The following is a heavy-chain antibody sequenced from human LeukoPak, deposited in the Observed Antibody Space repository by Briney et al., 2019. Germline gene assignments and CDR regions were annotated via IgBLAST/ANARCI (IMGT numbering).Heavy chain of an antibody. D-gene: IGHD2-2*01. CDR2: IYYSGST. V-gene: IGHV4-59*08. CDR3: ARLGYCSSTSCYWGGAFDI. Sequence: SETLSLTCTVSGGSISGYYWSWIRQPPGKGLEWIGYIYYSGSTIYNPSLKNRVIISVDTSKNQFSLKLSSVTAADTAAYYCARLGYCSSTSCYWGGAFDIWGQGTMVTVSS. CDR1: GGSISGYY. J-gene: IGHJ3*02.